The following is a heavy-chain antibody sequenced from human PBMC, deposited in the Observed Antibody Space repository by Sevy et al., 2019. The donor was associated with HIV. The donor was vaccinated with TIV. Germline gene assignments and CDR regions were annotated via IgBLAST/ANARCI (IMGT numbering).Heavy chain of an antibody. D-gene: IGHD6-19*01. CDR3: AKYWSAGQWYFDL. Sequence: GGSLRLSCAASGFTFSSYDMSWVRQAPGKGLEWVSAISGSGGSTYYADSVKGRFTISRDNSKNTLYLQMNSLRAEDTAVYYCAKYWSAGQWYFDLWGRGALVTVSS. CDR1: GFTFSSYD. CDR2: ISGSGGST. J-gene: IGHJ2*01. V-gene: IGHV3-23*01.